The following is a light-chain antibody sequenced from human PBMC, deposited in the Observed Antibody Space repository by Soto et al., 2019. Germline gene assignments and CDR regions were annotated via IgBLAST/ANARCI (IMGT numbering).Light chain of an antibody. CDR3: HVWDSDSDHPV. Sequence: SYVLTQPPSVSVAPGETARITCGGNDIGGKSVHWYQQRPGQAPVLVIHHEIDRPSGIPERFSGSNYRNTATLSITRVDAGDEADYYCHVWDSDSDHPVFGGGTKVTVL. CDR2: HEI. V-gene: IGLV3-21*04. J-gene: IGLJ2*01. CDR1: DIGGKS.